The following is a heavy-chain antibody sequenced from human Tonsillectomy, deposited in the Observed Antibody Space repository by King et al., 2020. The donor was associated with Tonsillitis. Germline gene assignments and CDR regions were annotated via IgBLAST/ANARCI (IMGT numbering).Heavy chain of an antibody. CDR2: ISSDGSNN. V-gene: IGHV3-30-3*01. CDR3: ARVERPYYSESSGYYYFYY. Sequence: VQLVESGGGVVQPGTSLRLSCAASGFYFSSYSMHWVRQTPGKGLEWLTVISSDGSNNYYGDSVKGRFSISRDNSNDTLYLQMSSLRVEDTAIYYCARVERPYYSESSGYYYFYYWGQGTLVSVSS. D-gene: IGHD3-22*01. J-gene: IGHJ4*02. CDR1: GFYFSSYS.